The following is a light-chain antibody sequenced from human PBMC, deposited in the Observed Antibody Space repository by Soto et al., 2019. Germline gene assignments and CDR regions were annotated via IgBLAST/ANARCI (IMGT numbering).Light chain of an antibody. CDR1: QSVLHSNGYNY. CDR2: SGS. CDR3: IQTLRTPRT. Sequence: DIVVTQSPLSLPVTPGEPASISCRSSQSVLHSNGYNYLDWYLQKPGQSPQLLFYSGSNRASGVPDWFSGSGSGTDFTLKISRVEVEDVGVYYCIQTLRTPRTFGQGTKVEIK. J-gene: IGKJ1*01. V-gene: IGKV2-28*01.